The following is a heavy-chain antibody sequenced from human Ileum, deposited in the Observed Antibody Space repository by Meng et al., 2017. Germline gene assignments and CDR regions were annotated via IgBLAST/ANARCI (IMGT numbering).Heavy chain of an antibody. CDR2: IYYSGTT. V-gene: IGHV4-31*03. CDR3: AREPPAAAGTGADY. J-gene: IGHJ4*02. D-gene: IGHD6-13*01. Sequence: QVQLQESGPGLVKPSQTLSLTCTVSGGSISSGGYYWSWIRQHPGKGLEWIWFIYYSGTTYYNPSLKSRVTISVDTSKNQFSLKLSSVTAADTAVYYCAREPPAAAGTGADYWGQGTLVTVSS. CDR1: GGSISSGGYY.